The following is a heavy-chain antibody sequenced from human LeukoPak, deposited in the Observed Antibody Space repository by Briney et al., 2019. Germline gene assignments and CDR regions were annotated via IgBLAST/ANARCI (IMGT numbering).Heavy chain of an antibody. J-gene: IGHJ6*02. D-gene: IGHD6-19*01. CDR3: ARDTSSGYYYYYGMDV. CDR1: GFTFSSYS. V-gene: IGHV3-21*01. CDR2: ISSSSSYI. Sequence: GGSLRLSCAASGFTFSSYSMNWVRQAPGKGLEWVSSISSSSSYIYYADSVKGRFTISRDNAKNSLYLQMNSLRAEDTAVYYCARDTSSGYYYYYGMDVWGLGTTVTVSS.